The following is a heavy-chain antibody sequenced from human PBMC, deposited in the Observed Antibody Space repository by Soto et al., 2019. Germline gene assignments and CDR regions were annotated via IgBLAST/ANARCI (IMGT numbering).Heavy chain of an antibody. V-gene: IGHV4-34*01. Sequence: SETLSLTCAVYGGSFSGYYWSWIRQPPGKGLEWIGEINHSGSTNYNPSLKSRVTISVDTSKNQFSLKLSSVTAADTAVYYCARGFSVRVFHYGDYGTRRDYWGQGTLVTVSS. D-gene: IGHD4-17*01. CDR1: GGSFSGYY. CDR2: INHSGST. J-gene: IGHJ4*02. CDR3: ARGFSVRVFHYGDYGTRRDY.